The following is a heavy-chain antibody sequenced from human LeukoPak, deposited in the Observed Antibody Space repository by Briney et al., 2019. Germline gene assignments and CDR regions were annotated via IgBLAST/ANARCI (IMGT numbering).Heavy chain of an antibody. CDR2: IKQDGSEK. CDR3: ARDSSSWYPDYFDY. D-gene: IGHD6-13*01. CDR1: GFTFSSYW. Sequence: GGSLRLSCAASGFTFSSYWMSWVRQAPGKGLEWVANIKQDGSEKYYVDSVKGRFTISRDNAKNSLHLQMNSLRSDDTAVYYCARDSSSWYPDYFDYWGQGTLVTVSS. V-gene: IGHV3-7*03. J-gene: IGHJ4*02.